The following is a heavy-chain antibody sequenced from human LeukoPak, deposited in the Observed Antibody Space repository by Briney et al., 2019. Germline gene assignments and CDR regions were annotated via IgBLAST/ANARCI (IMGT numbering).Heavy chain of an antibody. V-gene: IGHV1-69*13. CDR3: ARYYYDSSGYYYGLDY. CDR2: IIPIFGTA. J-gene: IGHJ4*02. D-gene: IGHD3-22*01. Sequence: GASVKVSCKASGGTFSSYAISWVRQAPGQGLEWMGGIIPIFGTANYAQKFQGRVTITADESTSTAYMELSSLRSEDTAAYYCARYYYDSSGYYYGLDYWGQGTLVTVSS. CDR1: GGTFSSYA.